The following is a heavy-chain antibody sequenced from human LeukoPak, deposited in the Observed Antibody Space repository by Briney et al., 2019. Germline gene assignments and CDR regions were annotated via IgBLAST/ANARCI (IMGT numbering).Heavy chain of an antibody. CDR2: IIPIFGTA. CDR3: ARVGYYYYYMDV. CDR1: GGTFSSYA. Sequence: SVKVSCKASGGTFSSYAISWVRQAPGQGLEWMGGIIPIFGTANYAQKFQGRVTITADESTSTAYMELSSLRSDDTAVYYCARVGYYYYYMDVWGKGTTVTVSS. V-gene: IGHV1-69*13. J-gene: IGHJ6*03.